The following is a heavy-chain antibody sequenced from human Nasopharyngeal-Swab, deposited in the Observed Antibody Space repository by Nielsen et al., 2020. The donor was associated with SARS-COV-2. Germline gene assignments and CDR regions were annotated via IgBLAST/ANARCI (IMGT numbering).Heavy chain of an antibody. CDR1: RFPFSRYG. Sequence: LSLTCSASRFPFSRYGMSWVRQAPGKGLEWVSTISGSGGYTYYADSVKGRFTIARDNSKNTLYLQMNSLRVEDTAIYYCARGAFEYSSSWYDPYYFDYWGQGSLVTVSS. CDR3: ARGAFEYSSSWYDPYYFDY. V-gene: IGHV3-23*01. CDR2: ISGSGGYT. J-gene: IGHJ4*02. D-gene: IGHD6-19*01.